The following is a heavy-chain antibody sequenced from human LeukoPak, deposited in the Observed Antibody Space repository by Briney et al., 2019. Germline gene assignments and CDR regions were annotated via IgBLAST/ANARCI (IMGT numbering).Heavy chain of an antibody. CDR3: VRRPYSTGWYVDY. J-gene: IGHJ4*02. CDR2: ISSSSSTI. CDR1: GFTFSSYN. D-gene: IGHD6-19*01. V-gene: IGHV3-48*01. Sequence: PGGSLRLSCAASGFTFSSYNMNWVRQAPGKGLEWVSYISSSSSTIYYADSVKGRFTISRDNAKNSLYLQMNSLRAEDTAVYYCVRRPYSTGWYVDYWGQGTLVTVSS.